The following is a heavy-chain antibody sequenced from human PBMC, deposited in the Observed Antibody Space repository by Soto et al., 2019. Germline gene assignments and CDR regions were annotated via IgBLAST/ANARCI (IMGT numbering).Heavy chain of an antibody. V-gene: IGHV1-8*01. CDR1: GYTFTSYD. CDR2: MNPNSGNT. Sequence: GASVKVSCKASGYTFTSYDINWVRQATGQGLEWMGWMNPNSGNTGYAQKFQGRVTMTRNTSISTAYMELRSLRSDDTAVYYCARWGDIVVVPAAPYYYYYGMDVWGQGTTVTVSS. J-gene: IGHJ6*02. CDR3: ARWGDIVVVPAAPYYYYYGMDV. D-gene: IGHD2-2*01.